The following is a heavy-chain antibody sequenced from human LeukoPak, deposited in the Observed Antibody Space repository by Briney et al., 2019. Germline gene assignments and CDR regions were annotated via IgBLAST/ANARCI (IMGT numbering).Heavy chain of an antibody. CDR3: ARDGLTTVTIDY. D-gene: IGHD4-17*01. CDR2: ISSSSSYI. Sequence: GGSLRLSCAASGFTFKNYAIHWVRQAPGKGLEWVSSISSSSSYIYYADSVKGRFTISRDNAKNSLYLQMNSLRAEDTAVYYCARDGLTTVTIDYWGQGTLVTVSS. CDR1: GFTFKNYA. J-gene: IGHJ4*02. V-gene: IGHV3-21*01.